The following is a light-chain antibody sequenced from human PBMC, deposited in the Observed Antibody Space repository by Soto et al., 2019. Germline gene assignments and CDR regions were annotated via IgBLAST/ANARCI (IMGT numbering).Light chain of an antibody. CDR1: QGISSY. CDR3: QQYNSYSWT. CDR2: DAS. V-gene: IGKV1-13*02. Sequence: AIQLTQSPSSLSASVGDIVTITFRASQGISSYLGWYQQKPGKAPKLLIYDASSLESGVPSRFSGSGSGTEFTLTISSLQPDDFATYYCQQYNSYSWTFGQGTKVDIK. J-gene: IGKJ1*01.